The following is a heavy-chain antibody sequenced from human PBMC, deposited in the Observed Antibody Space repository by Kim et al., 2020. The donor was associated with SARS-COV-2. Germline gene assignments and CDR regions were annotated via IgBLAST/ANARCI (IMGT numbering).Heavy chain of an antibody. CDR3: ARQGCSSTSCYSFDS. CDR2: MYNSGRT. D-gene: IGHD2-2*01. V-gene: IGHV4-59*08. CDR1: GGSINNYF. J-gene: IGHJ4*02. Sequence: SETLSLTCTVSGGSINNYFWSWIRQPPGKGLEWIGYMYNSGRTNYNPSLKSRVTISVDTSKNQFSLKLSSVTAADTAVYYCARQGCSSTSCYSFDSWGQGTLVTVSS.